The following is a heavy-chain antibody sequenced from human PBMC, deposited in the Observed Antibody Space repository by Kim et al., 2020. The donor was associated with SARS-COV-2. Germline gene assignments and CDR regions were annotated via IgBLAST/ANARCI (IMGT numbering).Heavy chain of an antibody. J-gene: IGHJ5*02. CDR3: AKAPLLYSSGWYDFGGYNWFDP. D-gene: IGHD6-19*01. V-gene: IGHV3-23*01. CDR2: ISGSGGST. Sequence: GGSLRLSCAASGFTFSSYAMSWVRQAPGKGLEWVSAISGSGGSTYYADSVKGRFTISRDNSKNTLYLQMNSLRAEDTAVYYCAKAPLLYSSGWYDFGGYNWFDPWGQGTLVTVSS. CDR1: GFTFSSYA.